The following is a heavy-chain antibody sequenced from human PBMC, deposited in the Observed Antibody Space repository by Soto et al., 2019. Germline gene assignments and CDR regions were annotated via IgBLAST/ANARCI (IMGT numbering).Heavy chain of an antibody. D-gene: IGHD6-19*01. Sequence: SETLSLTCTVSGGSISSYYWSWLRQPPGKGLDWIGYIYYSGSTNYNPSLKSRVTIAVDTSQNQFSLKLSSVTAADTAVYYCARGGIAVASYGYYFDYWGQGTLVTVSS. CDR2: IYYSGST. J-gene: IGHJ4*02. CDR1: GGSISSYY. V-gene: IGHV4-59*01. CDR3: ARGGIAVASYGYYFDY.